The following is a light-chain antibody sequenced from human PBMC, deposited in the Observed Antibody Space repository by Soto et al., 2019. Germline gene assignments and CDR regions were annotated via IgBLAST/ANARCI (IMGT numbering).Light chain of an antibody. J-gene: IGLJ3*02. CDR1: TSDIGPYTY. V-gene: IGLV2-8*01. CDR3: CSSPGNNNFL. CDR2: EGT. Sequence: QSVLSQPPSASGSPGQSVTISCTGSTSDIGPYTYISWYQQHPGKAPKLLIYEGTKRPSGVPDRFSASKSGSTASLTVSGLRPEDEADYYCCSSPGNNNFLFGGGTKLTVL.